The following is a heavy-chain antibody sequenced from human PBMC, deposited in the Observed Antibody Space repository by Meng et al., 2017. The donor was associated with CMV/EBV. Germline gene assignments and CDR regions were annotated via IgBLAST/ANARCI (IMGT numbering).Heavy chain of an antibody. CDR1: GFTFSSYE. D-gene: IGHD2-21*01. CDR3: ARDSHCGGDCYSDY. J-gene: IGHJ4*02. CDR2: ISSSGSTI. Sequence: GESLKISCAASGFTFSSYEMNWVRQAPGKGLEWVSYISSSGSTIYYADSVKGRFTISRDNAKNSLYLQMNSLRAEDTAVYYCARDSHCGGDCYSDYWGQGTLVTVSS. V-gene: IGHV3-48*03.